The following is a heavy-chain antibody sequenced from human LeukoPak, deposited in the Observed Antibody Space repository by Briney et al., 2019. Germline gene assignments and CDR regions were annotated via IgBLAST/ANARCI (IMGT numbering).Heavy chain of an antibody. D-gene: IGHD2/OR15-2a*01. CDR2: IYYSGST. V-gene: IGHV4-39*01. CDR1: GGSIISSSYY. J-gene: IGHJ4*02. CDR3: VRHWRRISLIVY. Sequence: KPSETLSLTCISGGSIISSSYYWGWIRQPPGKDLEWIGSIYYSGSTYYNPSLKSRVTISVDTSKNQFSLKLSSVTDADAAVYYCVRHWRRISLIVYWGQGALVAVSS.